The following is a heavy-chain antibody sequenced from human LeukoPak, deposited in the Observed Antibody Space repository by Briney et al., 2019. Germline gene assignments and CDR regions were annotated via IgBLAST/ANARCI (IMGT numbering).Heavy chain of an antibody. V-gene: IGHV4-34*01. Sequence: SETLSLTCTVSGGSISSYYWSWIRQPPGKGLEWIGEINHSGSTNYNPSLKSRVTISVDTSKNQFSLKLSSVTAADTAVYYCARGPVLLKTITPPVDYWGQGTLVTVSS. CDR2: INHSGST. CDR3: ARGPVLLKTITPPVDY. CDR1: GGSISSYY. J-gene: IGHJ4*02. D-gene: IGHD3-10*01.